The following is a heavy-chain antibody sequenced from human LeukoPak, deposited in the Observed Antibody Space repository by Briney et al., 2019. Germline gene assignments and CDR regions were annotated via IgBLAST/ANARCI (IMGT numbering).Heavy chain of an antibody. CDR3: ATNVTYSFDN. D-gene: IGHD2-21*02. J-gene: IGHJ4*02. CDR2: IHHGGST. Sequence: SETLSLTCAVSAYSISSGYYWGWIRQPPGKGLEWIGRIHHGGSTYYNPSLKSRITISIDRSKNQFSLKLNSVTAADSAVYYCATNVTYSFDNWGQGTLVTVSS. V-gene: IGHV4-38-2*01. CDR1: AYSISSGYY.